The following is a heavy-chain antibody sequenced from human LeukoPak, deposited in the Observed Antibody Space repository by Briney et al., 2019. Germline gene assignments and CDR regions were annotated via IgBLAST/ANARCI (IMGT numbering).Heavy chain of an antibody. D-gene: IGHD2-2*01. J-gene: IGHJ6*02. CDR2: TRNKANSYTT. Sequence: PGGSLRLSCAASGFTFSDHYMDWVRQAPGRGLEWVGRTRNKANSYTTEYAASVKGRFTISRDDSKNSLYLQMNSLKTEDTAVYYCARDYIGYCSSTSCYDGMDVWGQGTTVTVSS. CDR3: ARDYIGYCSSTSCYDGMDV. CDR1: GFTFSDHY. V-gene: IGHV3-72*01.